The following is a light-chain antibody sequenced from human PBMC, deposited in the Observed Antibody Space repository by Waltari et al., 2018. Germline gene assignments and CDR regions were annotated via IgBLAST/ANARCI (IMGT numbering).Light chain of an antibody. J-gene: IGLJ3*02. CDR3: GTWDTSLSAWV. V-gene: IGLV1-51*01. Sequence: QSVLTQAPSVSAAPGQTVTIPCAGSSSNIGNNSVTWYQQFPGTAPKLLIYDNDKRPSGIPDRFSASKSGTSATLGITGLQTGDEANYFCGTWDTSLSAWVFGGGTKLTVL. CDR1: SSNIGNNS. CDR2: DND.